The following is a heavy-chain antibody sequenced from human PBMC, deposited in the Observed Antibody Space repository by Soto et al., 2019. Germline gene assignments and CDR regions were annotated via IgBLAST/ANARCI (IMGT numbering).Heavy chain of an antibody. CDR3: AGAVDTAMVTSPAWFDP. D-gene: IGHD5-18*01. CDR2: TYYRFKWYN. V-gene: IGHV6-1*01. CDR1: GDSVSSTSAA. J-gene: IGHJ5*02. Sequence: PXQTLSLTCAISGDSVSSTSAAWNLIRQSPSTGLEWLGRTYYRFKWYNDYAVSVKSRITINPDTSKNQFSLQLNSVTPEDTAVYYCAGAVDTAMVTSPAWFDPWGQGTLVTVSS.